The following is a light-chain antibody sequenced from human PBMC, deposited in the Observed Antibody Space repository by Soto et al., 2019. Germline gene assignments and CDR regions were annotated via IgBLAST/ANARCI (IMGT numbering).Light chain of an antibody. CDR3: ATWDDDLYTPI. J-gene: IGLJ2*01. V-gene: IGLV1-40*01. Sequence: QSVLTQPPSVSGAPGQRVTISCTGSSSNIGTRYDVHWYQQLPGTAPKLLIYGNTNRPSGVPDRFSGSKSGTSASLAITGLQAEDEADYYCATWDDDLYTPIIGGGTKVTVL. CDR2: GNT. CDR1: SSNIGTRYD.